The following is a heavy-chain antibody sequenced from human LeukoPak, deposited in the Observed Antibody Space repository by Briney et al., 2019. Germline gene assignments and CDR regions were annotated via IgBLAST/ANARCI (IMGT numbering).Heavy chain of an antibody. D-gene: IGHD1-26*01. Sequence: PSETLSLTCTVSGGSISSGGYYWSWIRQHPGKGLERIGYIYYSGSTYYNPSLKSRVTISVDTSKNQFSLKLSSVTAADTAVYYCARDQTRGGAYGMDVWGQGTTVTVSS. CDR3: ARDQTRGGAYGMDV. CDR1: GGSISSGGYY. V-gene: IGHV4-31*03. CDR2: IYYSGST. J-gene: IGHJ6*02.